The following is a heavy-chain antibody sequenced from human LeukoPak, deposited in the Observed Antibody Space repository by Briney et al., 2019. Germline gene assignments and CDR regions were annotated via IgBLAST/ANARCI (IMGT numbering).Heavy chain of an antibody. CDR2: ISDSGSST. D-gene: IGHD3-22*01. V-gene: IGHV3-23*01. CDR1: GFTFNIYA. CDR3: AKGRDYYDSSGYWDYYYYMDV. J-gene: IGHJ6*03. Sequence: GGSLRLSCTASGFTFNIYAMSWVRQAPGKGLEWVSAISDSGSSTYYSDSVKGRFTISRDNSKNTLYLQMNSLRAEDTAVYYCAKGRDYYDSSGYWDYYYYMDVWGKGTTVTVSS.